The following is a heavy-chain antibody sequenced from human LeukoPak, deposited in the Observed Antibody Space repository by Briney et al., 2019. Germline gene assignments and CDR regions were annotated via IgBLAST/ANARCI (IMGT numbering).Heavy chain of an antibody. D-gene: IGHD2-8*01. J-gene: IGHJ3*01. V-gene: IGHV3-23*01. CDR2: ITGNSGIT. CDR1: GLIFSNYA. CDR3: AKDPNGDYIGAFDA. Sequence: RGSLRLSCADSGLIFSNYAMTWVRQAPGKGLEWVSSITGNSGITKYADSVRGRFTMSRDNSRNTLYLQMDSLRAEDTAVYYCAKDPNGDYIGAFDAWGPGTMVIVSS.